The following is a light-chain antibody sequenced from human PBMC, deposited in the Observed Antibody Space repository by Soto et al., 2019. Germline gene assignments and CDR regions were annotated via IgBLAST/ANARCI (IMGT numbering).Light chain of an antibody. V-gene: IGLV2-14*01. CDR1: SSDVGGYNY. CDR2: DVS. J-gene: IGLJ1*01. Sequence: QSALTQPASVSGSPGQSITISCTGTSSDVGGYNYVSWYQQHPGKAPKLMIYDVSKRPSGVSNRFSGSKSGNTASLTIFGLQAEDEADYYCSSYTSSSTLVFGTGTRSPS. CDR3: SSYTSSSTLV.